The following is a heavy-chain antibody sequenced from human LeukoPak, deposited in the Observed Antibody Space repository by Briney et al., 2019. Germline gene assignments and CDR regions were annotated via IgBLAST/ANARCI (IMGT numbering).Heavy chain of an antibody. CDR2: INWNGGST. J-gene: IGHJ4*02. CDR1: GFTFDDYG. CDR3: ARDFPYSSSQPFDY. Sequence: GGSLRLSCAASGFTFDDYGMSWVRQAPGKGLEWVSGINWNGGSTGYADSVKGRFTISRDNAKNSLYLQMNSLRAEDTALYYCARDFPYSSSQPFDYWGQGTLVTVSS. D-gene: IGHD6-13*01. V-gene: IGHV3-20*04.